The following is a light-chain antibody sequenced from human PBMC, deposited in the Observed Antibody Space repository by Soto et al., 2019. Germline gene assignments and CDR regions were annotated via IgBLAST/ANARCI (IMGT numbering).Light chain of an antibody. V-gene: IGLV2-14*01. CDR2: EVR. Sequence: THPSSGSGSPGQSITISCTGTSSDVGGYNYVSWYQQHPGKAPKLMIYEVRNRPSGVSNRFSGSKSGHTASLTISGLQAQDEADYYCTSYTSSTFYVFGTGTKVTVL. CDR1: SSDVGGYNY. J-gene: IGLJ1*01. CDR3: TSYTSSTFYV.